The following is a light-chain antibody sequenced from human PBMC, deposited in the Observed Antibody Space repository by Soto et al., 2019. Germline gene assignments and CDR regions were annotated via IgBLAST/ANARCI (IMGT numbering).Light chain of an antibody. J-gene: IGLJ3*02. CDR3: QTWGTGANWV. Sequence: QAVLTQSPSASASLGASVKLTCTLSSGHTRYAIAWHQQQPGKGPRYLMKVNTDGSHNKGDGIPDRFSGSSSGAERYLTISSLQSDDEADYYCQTWGTGANWVFGGGTKLTVL. CDR2: VNTDGSH. V-gene: IGLV4-69*01. CDR1: SGHTRYA.